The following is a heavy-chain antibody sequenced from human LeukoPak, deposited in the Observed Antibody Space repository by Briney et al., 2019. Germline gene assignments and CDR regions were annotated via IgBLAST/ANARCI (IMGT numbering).Heavy chain of an antibody. CDR1: GGSISRSNW. CDR3: ARDKRDGYNFRYFDY. D-gene: IGHD5-24*01. V-gene: IGHV4-4*02. Sequence: SETLSLTCAVSGGSISRSNWWSWVRQPPGKGLEWIGEIYHSGSTNYNPSLKSRVTISVDKSKNQFSLKLSSVTPADTAVYYCARDKRDGYNFRYFDYWGQGTLVTVSS. J-gene: IGHJ4*02. CDR2: IYHSGST.